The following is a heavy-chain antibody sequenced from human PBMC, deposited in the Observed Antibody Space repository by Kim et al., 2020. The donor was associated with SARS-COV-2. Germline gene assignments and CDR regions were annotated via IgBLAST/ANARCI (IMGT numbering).Heavy chain of an antibody. D-gene: IGHD3-10*01. Sequence: GGSLRLSCAASGFIFSSYAMHWVRQAPGKGLEYVSAISSNGGSTYYANSVKGRFTISRDNSKNTLYLQMGGLRAEDMAVYYCARGHYYGSGSPVYWGQGTLVTVSS. CDR1: GFIFSSYA. CDR2: ISSNGGST. CDR3: ARGHYYGSGSPVY. J-gene: IGHJ4*02. V-gene: IGHV3-64*01.